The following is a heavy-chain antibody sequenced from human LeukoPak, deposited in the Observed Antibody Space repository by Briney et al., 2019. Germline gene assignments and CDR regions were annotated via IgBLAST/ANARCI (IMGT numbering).Heavy chain of an antibody. D-gene: IGHD3-3*01. CDR2: IYYSGST. V-gene: IGHV4-59*01. Sequence: SETLSLTCTVSGDSISSYYWSWIRQPPGKGLEWIGYIYYSGSTIYNPSLKSRVTMSVDTSKNQFSLKVSSVTAADTAVYYCARGYDFWSFWGQGTLVTVSS. J-gene: IGHJ4*02. CDR3: ARGYDFWSF. CDR1: GDSISSYY.